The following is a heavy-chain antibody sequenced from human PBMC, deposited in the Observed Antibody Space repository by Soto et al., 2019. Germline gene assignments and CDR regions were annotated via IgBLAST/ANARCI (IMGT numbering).Heavy chain of an antibody. J-gene: IGHJ3*02. Sequence: QVQLQESGPGLVKPSQTLSLTCTVSGGSISSGGYYWSWIRQHPGKGLEWIGYIYYSGSTYYNPSLTCRVTISVDSSKNQFSPKLSSVTAADTAVYYCARDPSPAHDAFDIWGQGTMVTVSS. V-gene: IGHV4-31*03. CDR2: IYYSGST. CDR1: GGSISSGGYY. CDR3: ARDPSPAHDAFDI.